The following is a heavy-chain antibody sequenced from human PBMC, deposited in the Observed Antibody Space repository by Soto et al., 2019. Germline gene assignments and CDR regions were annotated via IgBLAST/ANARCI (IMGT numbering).Heavy chain of an antibody. CDR3: ARRGAAARYYYYYYGMDV. V-gene: IGHV1-69*01. D-gene: IGHD6-13*01. CDR1: GGTFSSYA. Sequence: QVQLVQSGAEVKKPGSSVKVSCKASGGTFSSYAISWVRQAPGQGLEWMGGIIPIFGTANYAQKFQGRVTITADEYTSTAYMELSSLRSEDTAVYYCARRGAAARYYYYYYGMDVWGQGTTVTVSS. J-gene: IGHJ6*02. CDR2: IIPIFGTA.